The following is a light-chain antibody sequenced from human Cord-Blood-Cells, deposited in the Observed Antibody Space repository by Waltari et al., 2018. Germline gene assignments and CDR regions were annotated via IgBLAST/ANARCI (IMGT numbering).Light chain of an antibody. J-gene: IGKJ2*03. Sequence: EIVLTQSPATLSMSPGERATLSCRASQRVSSYLAWYQQKPGQAPRLLIYDASNRATGSPARVSGSGSGTDFTRTISSLEPEELAVYYCEQRSNWYSFGQGTKLELK. CDR3: EQRSNWYS. CDR2: DAS. V-gene: IGKV3-11*01. CDR1: QRVSSY.